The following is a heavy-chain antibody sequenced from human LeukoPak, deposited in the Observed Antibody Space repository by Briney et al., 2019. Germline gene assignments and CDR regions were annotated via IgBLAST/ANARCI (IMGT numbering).Heavy chain of an antibody. CDR3: ARHSGSFRHGFDY. D-gene: IGHD1-26*01. Sequence: SETLSLTCTVSGGSISSGSYYWGWIRQPPGKGLEWIGSIYYSGSTYYDPSLKSRVTMSVDTSKNQLSLKLSSVTAADTAVYYCARHSGSFRHGFDYWGQGILVTVSS. CDR1: GGSISSGSYY. CDR2: IYYSGST. V-gene: IGHV4-39*01. J-gene: IGHJ4*02.